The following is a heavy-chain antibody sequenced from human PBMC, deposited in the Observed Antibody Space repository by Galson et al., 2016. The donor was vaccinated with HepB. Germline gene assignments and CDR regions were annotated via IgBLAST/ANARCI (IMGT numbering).Heavy chain of an antibody. Sequence: SVKVSCKASGYMLTNYYIYWVRQAPGQGLEWMGVINPSGGATTYAQKFQGRVTMTGDTSTSTVYMILSSLRAEDTAVYYCTRVGFYYGDYGTAVDIWGQGTMVTVSS. V-gene: IGHV1-46*03. D-gene: IGHD4-17*01. CDR2: INPSGGAT. CDR3: TRVGFYYGDYGTAVDI. CDR1: GYMLTNYY. J-gene: IGHJ3*02.